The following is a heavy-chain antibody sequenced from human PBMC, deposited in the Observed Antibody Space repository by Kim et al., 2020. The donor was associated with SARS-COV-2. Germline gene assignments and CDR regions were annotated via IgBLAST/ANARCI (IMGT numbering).Heavy chain of an antibody. D-gene: IGHD5-18*01. J-gene: IGHJ4*02. CDR3: AKICGYSYGVHDEFDY. V-gene: IGHV3-53*01. Sequence: GGSLRLSCAASGFTVSSNYMSWVRQAPGKGLEWVSVIYSGGSTYYADSVKGRFTISRDNSKNTLYLQMNSLRAEDTAVYYCAKICGYSYGVHDEFDYWGQGTLVTVSS. CDR2: IYSGGST. CDR1: GFTVSSNY.